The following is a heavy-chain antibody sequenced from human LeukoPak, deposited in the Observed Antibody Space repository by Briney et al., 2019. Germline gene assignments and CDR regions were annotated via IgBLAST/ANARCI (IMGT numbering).Heavy chain of an antibody. Sequence: PSETLSLTCTVSGGSISSSSYYWGWIRQPPGKGLEWIGSIYYSGSTYYNPSLKSRVTISVDTSKNQFSLKLSSVTAADTAVYYCARQDCSGGSCYSGAFDIWGQGTMVTVSS. CDR2: IYYSGST. CDR1: GGSISSSSYY. V-gene: IGHV4-39*01. J-gene: IGHJ3*02. D-gene: IGHD2-15*01. CDR3: ARQDCSGGSCYSGAFDI.